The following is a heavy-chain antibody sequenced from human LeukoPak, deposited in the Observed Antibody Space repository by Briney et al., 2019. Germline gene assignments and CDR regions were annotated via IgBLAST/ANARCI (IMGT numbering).Heavy chain of an antibody. D-gene: IGHD3-10*01. CDR3: ARDLKYYGSGGDQGYFDY. J-gene: IGHJ4*02. V-gene: IGHV3-21*01. Sequence: GGSLRLSCAASGFTFSSYSMNWVRQAPGKGLEWVSSISSSGSYIYYADSVKGRFTISRDNAKNSLYLQMNSLRAEDTAVYYCARDLKYYGSGGDQGYFDYWGQGTLVTVSS. CDR1: GFTFSSYS. CDR2: ISSSGSYI.